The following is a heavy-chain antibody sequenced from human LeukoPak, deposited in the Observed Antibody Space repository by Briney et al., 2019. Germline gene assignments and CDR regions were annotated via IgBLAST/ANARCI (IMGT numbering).Heavy chain of an antibody. Sequence: GGSLRLSCAASGFTFSNYAMSWVRQAPGKGLEWVSSINGRGGSTYYADSVKGRFTISRDNAKNSLYLQMNSLRAEDTAVYYCARNIQLWSLVADYWGQGTLVTVSS. CDR1: GFTFSNYA. J-gene: IGHJ4*02. CDR2: INGRGGST. D-gene: IGHD5-18*01. CDR3: ARNIQLWSLVADY. V-gene: IGHV3-23*01.